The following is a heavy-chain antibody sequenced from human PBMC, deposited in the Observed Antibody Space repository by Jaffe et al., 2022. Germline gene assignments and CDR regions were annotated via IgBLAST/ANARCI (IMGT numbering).Heavy chain of an antibody. CDR1: GFTFSSYG. D-gene: IGHD2-2*01. CDR3: AKDWWYCSSTSCYGGQGYYYMDV. CDR2: ISYDGSNK. Sequence: QVQLVESGGGVVQPGRSLRLSCAASGFTFSSYGMHWVRQAPGKGLEWVAVISYDGSNKYYADSVKGRFTISRDNSKNTLYLQMNSLRAEDTAVYYCAKDWWYCSSTSCYGGQGYYYMDVWGKGTTVTVSS. J-gene: IGHJ6*03. V-gene: IGHV3-30*18.